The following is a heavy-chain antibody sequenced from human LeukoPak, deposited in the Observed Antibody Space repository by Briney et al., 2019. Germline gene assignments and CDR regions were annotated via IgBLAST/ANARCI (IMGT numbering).Heavy chain of an antibody. D-gene: IGHD2-15*01. CDR2: IYYSGST. J-gene: IGHJ4*02. CDR1: GGSISSGDYY. V-gene: IGHV4-30-4*01. CDR3: AREVASPGGYDY. Sequence: SQILSLTCTVSGGSISSGDYYWSWIRQPPGKGLEWIGYIYYSGSTYYNPSLKSRVTISVDTSKNQFSLKLSSVTAADTAVYYCAREVASPGGYDYWGQGTLVTVSS.